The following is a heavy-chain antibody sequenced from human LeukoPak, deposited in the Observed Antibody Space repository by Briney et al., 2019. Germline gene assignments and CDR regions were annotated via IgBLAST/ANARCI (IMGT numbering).Heavy chain of an antibody. V-gene: IGHV3-74*01. Sequence: GGSLRLSCAASGFTFSGYSMHWVRQAPGKGLVWVSRINTDGSTATYADSVKGRFTISRDNAKNTLYLQMSSLRAEDTAVYFCARNFYYGHDYWGQGTLVTVSS. J-gene: IGHJ4*02. D-gene: IGHD3-10*01. CDR3: ARNFYYGHDY. CDR2: INTDGSTA. CDR1: GFTFSGYS.